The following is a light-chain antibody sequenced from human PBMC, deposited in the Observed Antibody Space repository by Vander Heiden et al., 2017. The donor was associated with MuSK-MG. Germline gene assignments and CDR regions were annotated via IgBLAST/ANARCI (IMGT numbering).Light chain of an antibody. CDR2: KNN. Sequence: QPVLTQPPSVSGAPGQTVTISCTGRSSTIGAPYDVYWYQQLPGAAPKLLIYKNNIRPSGGPVRFSGAKSGTSAAMASTGLQAADEADYYCQSYDTSRSGVVFGGGTKLTVL. CDR1: SSTIGAPYD. V-gene: IGLV1-40*01. CDR3: QSYDTSRSGVV. J-gene: IGLJ2*01.